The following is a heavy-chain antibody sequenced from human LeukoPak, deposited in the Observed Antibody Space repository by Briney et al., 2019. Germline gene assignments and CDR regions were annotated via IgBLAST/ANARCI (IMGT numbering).Heavy chain of an antibody. CDR2: IHTGGWT. CDR1: GFTVSGNF. J-gene: IGHJ4*02. CDR3: ARARDFDH. V-gene: IGHV3-66*01. Sequence: GGSLRLSCAVSGFTVSGNFMNWVRQAPGKGLEWVSVIHTGGWTYYADPVKGRFIISRDNSKNTLYLQMNNLRAEDTAVYYCARARDFDHWGQGTLVTVSS.